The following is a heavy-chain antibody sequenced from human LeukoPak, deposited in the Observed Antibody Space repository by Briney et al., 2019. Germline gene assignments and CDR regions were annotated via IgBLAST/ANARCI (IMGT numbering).Heavy chain of an antibody. CDR1: GGSISSYY. Sequence: SETLSLTCTVSGGSISSYYWSWIRQPPGKGLEWIGYIYYSGSTNYNPSLKSRVTVSVDTSKNQFSLKLSSVTAADTAVYYCASSEYSSSSPDYWGQGTLVTVSS. CDR3: ASSEYSSSSPDY. CDR2: IYYSGST. V-gene: IGHV4-59*01. D-gene: IGHD6-6*01. J-gene: IGHJ4*02.